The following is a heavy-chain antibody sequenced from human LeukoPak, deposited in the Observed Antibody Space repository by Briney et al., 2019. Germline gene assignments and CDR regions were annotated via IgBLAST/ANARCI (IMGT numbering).Heavy chain of an antibody. J-gene: IGHJ1*01. Sequence: ASVKVSCKASGYTFDDYYVHWVRQAPGQGLEWMGGFDPEDGETIYAQKFQGRVTMTEDTSTDTAYMELSSLRSEDTAVYYCATVPGEVGATYEEYFQHWGQGTLVTVSS. CDR3: ATVPGEVGATYEEYFQH. CDR1: GYTFDDYY. V-gene: IGHV1-24*01. CDR2: FDPEDGET. D-gene: IGHD1-26*01.